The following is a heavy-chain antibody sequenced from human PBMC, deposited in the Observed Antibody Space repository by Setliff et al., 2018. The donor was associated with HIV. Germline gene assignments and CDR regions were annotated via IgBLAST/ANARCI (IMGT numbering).Heavy chain of an antibody. CDR1: GYTFTGYY. J-gene: IGHJ6*02. V-gene: IGHV1-2*04. CDR3: ARGGEIYGSGSYCQMGSRYYGMDV. D-gene: IGHD3-10*01. Sequence: ASVKVSCKASGYTFTGYYMHWVRQAPGQGLEWMGWINPNSGGTNYAQKFQGWVTMTRDTSISTAYMELSRLRSDDTVVYYCARGGEIYGSGSYCQMGSRYYGMDVWGQGTTVTVS. CDR2: INPNSGGT.